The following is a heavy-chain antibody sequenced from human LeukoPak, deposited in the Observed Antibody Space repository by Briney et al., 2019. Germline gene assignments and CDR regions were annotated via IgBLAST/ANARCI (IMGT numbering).Heavy chain of an antibody. D-gene: IGHD2-15*01. CDR3: ARHVPPDMDYFDY. CDR1: GDSISDSAYY. CDR2: IYYSGAT. J-gene: IGHJ4*02. Sequence: SETLSLTCTVSGDSISDSAYYWGWIRQPPGKGLEWIGTIYYSGATYYNPSLKSRVTISVDTSKNQFSLTLTSVTAADTAVYYCARHVPPDMDYFDYWGPGTLVTVSP. V-gene: IGHV4-39*01.